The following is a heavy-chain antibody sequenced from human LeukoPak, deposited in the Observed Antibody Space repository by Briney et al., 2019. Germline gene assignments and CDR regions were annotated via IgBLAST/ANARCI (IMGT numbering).Heavy chain of an antibody. V-gene: IGHV4-59*01. CDR1: GGSISSYY. CDR3: ARGGATYYDILAGFFDY. D-gene: IGHD3-9*01. CDR2: IYYSGST. J-gene: IGHJ4*02. Sequence: SETLSLTCTVSGGSISSYYWSWIRQPPGKRLEWIGYIYYSGSTNYNPSLKSRVTISVDTSKNQSSLKLTSVTAADTAVYYCARGGATYYDILAGFFDYWGQGTLVSVSS.